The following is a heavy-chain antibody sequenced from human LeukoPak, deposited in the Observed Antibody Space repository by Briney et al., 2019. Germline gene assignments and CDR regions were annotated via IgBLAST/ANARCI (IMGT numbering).Heavy chain of an antibody. V-gene: IGHV1-46*01. Sequence: ASVKVSCKASGYTFTNYYMHWVRQAPGQGLEWMGIINPSGGSTSYAQKFQGRVTMTRDTSTNTVYMEVSSLRSEDTAVYYCARDAPPPYNRDSSGYFDYWGQGTLVTVSS. CDR1: GYTFTNYY. D-gene: IGHD3-22*01. CDR2: INPSGGST. CDR3: ARDAPPPYNRDSSGYFDY. J-gene: IGHJ4*02.